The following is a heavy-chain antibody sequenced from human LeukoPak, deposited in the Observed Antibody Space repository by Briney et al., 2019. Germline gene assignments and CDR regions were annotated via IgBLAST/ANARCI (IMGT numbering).Heavy chain of an antibody. CDR2: INQDGSDK. CDR3: AWYGVTHGLDV. CDR1: GFSLSNYW. Sequence: PGGSLRLSCAASGFSLSNYWMSGVRQAPGKGREWGANINQDGSDKYYVDSVMGRFTISKDNAKNSVYLQMNSLRPEDTAIYYCAWYGVTHGLDVWGQGTTVTVSS. J-gene: IGHJ6*02. D-gene: IGHD3-10*01. V-gene: IGHV3-7*01.